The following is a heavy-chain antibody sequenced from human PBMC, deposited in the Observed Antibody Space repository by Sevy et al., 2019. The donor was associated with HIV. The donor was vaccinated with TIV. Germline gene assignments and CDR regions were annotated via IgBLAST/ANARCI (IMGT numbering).Heavy chain of an antibody. CDR3: VKVAGSGTYYSGDFDY. D-gene: IGHD3-10*01. V-gene: IGHV3-21*01. J-gene: IGHJ4*02. Sequence: SVKGRFTISRDNAKNSLYLQMNSLRAEDTAVYYCVKVAGSGTYYSGDFDYWGQGILVTVSS.